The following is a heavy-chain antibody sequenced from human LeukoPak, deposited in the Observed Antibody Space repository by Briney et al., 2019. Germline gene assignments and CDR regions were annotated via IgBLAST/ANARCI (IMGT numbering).Heavy chain of an antibody. D-gene: IGHD3-22*01. CDR3: ARKVVDYYDSSGYLDY. V-gene: IGHV4-34*01. CDR2: INHSGST. Sequence: SETLSLTCAVYGGSFSGYYWGWIRQPPGKGLEWIGEINHSGSTNYNPSLKSRVTISVDTSKNQFSLKLSSVTAADTAVYYCARKVVDYYDSSGYLDYWGQGTLVTVSS. J-gene: IGHJ4*02. CDR1: GGSFSGYY.